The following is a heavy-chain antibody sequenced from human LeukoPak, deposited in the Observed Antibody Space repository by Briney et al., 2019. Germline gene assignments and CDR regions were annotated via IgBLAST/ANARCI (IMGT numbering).Heavy chain of an antibody. V-gene: IGHV3-74*01. Sequence: GGPLRLSCVASGFTFSNYWMHWVRQPPGKGLVWVSRIYVDGRTTNYADSVKGRFTISRDNAKNTVYLEMNSLSVEDTATYYCIRDFRSADLWGQGTLVTVTS. J-gene: IGHJ5*02. CDR3: IRDFRSADL. CDR2: IYVDGRTT. CDR1: GFTFSNYW.